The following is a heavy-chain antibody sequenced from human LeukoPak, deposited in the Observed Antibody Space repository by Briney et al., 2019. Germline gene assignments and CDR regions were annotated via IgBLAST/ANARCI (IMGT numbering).Heavy chain of an antibody. Sequence: SETLSLTCAVYGGSFSGYYWSWIRQPPGRGLEWIGEINHSGSTNYNPSLKSRVTISVDTSKNQFSLKLSSVTAADTAVYYCARDYSSGIAVAGSSFNTPVFDYWGQGTLVTVSS. D-gene: IGHD6-19*01. J-gene: IGHJ4*02. CDR3: ARDYSSGIAVAGSSFNTPVFDY. CDR2: INHSGST. CDR1: GGSFSGYY. V-gene: IGHV4-34*01.